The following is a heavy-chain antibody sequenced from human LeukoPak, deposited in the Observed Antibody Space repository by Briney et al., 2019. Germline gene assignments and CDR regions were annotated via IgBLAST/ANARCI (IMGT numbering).Heavy chain of an antibody. J-gene: IGHJ4*02. CDR2: INHSGST. D-gene: IGHD7-27*01. CDR1: GGSFSGYY. CDR3: ARALGTSFDY. V-gene: IGHV4-34*01. Sequence: SETRSLTCTVYGGSFSGYYWSWIRQPPGKGLEWIGEINHSGSTNYNPSLKSRVTISVDTSKNQFSLKLSSVTAADTAVYYCARALGTSFDYWGQGTLVTVSS.